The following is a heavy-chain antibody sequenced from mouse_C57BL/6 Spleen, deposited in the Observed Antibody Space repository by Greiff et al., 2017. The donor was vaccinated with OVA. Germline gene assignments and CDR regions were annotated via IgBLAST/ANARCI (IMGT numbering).Heavy chain of an antibody. CDR3: ARSGYYGSRYFDV. D-gene: IGHD1-1*01. CDR1: GFTFTDYY. V-gene: IGHV7-3*01. Sequence: EVHLVESGGGLVQPGGSLSLSCAASGFTFTDYYMSWVRQPPGKALEWLGFIRNKANGYTTEYSASVKGRFTISRDNSQSILYLQMNALRAEDSATYYCARSGYYGSRYFDVWGTGTTVTVSS. CDR2: IRNKANGYTT. J-gene: IGHJ1*03.